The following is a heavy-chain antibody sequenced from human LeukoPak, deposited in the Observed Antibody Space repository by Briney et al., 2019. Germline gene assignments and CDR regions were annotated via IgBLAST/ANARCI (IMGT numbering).Heavy chain of an antibody. CDR3: ARSISFYYYYYGMDV. D-gene: IGHD3-16*02. CDR1: GVSISSYY. V-gene: IGHV4-59*01. Sequence: KSSETLSLTCTVSGVSISSYYWSWLRQPPGKGLEWIGYIYYSGSTNYNPSLKSRVTISVDTSKNQFSLKLSSVTAADTAVYYCARSISFYYYYYGMDVWGQGTTVTASS. J-gene: IGHJ6*02. CDR2: IYYSGST.